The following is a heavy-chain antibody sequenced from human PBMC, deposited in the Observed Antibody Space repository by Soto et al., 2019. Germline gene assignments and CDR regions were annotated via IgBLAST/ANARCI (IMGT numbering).Heavy chain of an antibody. CDR1: GFTFGSYW. V-gene: IGHV3-74*01. J-gene: IGHJ4*02. D-gene: IGHD3-22*01. Sequence: GSLRLSCAASGFTFGSYWMHWVRQAPGKGLVWVSRINSDGSSTSFADSVKGRFTISRDNAKNTLYLQMNSLRAEDTAVYYCAKDDYYDSSGTLGYWGQGTLVTVSS. CDR2: INSDGSST. CDR3: AKDDYYDSSGTLGY.